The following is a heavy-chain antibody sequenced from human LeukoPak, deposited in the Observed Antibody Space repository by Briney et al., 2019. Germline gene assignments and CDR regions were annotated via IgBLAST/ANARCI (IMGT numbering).Heavy chain of an antibody. V-gene: IGHV3-21*01. CDR1: GFTFSSYS. CDR3: ARLTGTSDY. J-gene: IGHJ4*02. Sequence: GGSLRPSCAASGFTFSSYSMNWVRQAPGKGLEWVSSISSSSSYIYYADSRKGRFTISRDNAKNSLYLQMNSLRAEDTAVYYCARLTGTSDYWGQGTLVTVSS. CDR2: ISSSSSYI. D-gene: IGHD7-27*01.